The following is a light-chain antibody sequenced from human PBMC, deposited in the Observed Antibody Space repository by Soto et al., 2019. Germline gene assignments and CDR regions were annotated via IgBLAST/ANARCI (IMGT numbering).Light chain of an antibody. CDR3: QTWGTVIRV. V-gene: IGLV4-69*01. J-gene: IGLJ3*02. Sequence: QPVLTQSPSASASLGASVKLTCTLSSGHSTYAIAWHQQQPEKGPRYLMNVNNDGSHNKGDGIPARFSGSSSGAERYLTISSLQSEDEGDYYCQTWGTVIRVFGGGTQLTVL. CDR2: VNNDGSH. CDR1: SGHSTYA.